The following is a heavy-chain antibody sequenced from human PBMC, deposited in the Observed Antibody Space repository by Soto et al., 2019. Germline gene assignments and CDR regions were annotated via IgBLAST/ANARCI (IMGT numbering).Heavy chain of an antibody. J-gene: IGHJ4*02. Sequence: PGESLKISCKGSGYSFITYWIGWVRQMPGKGLEWMGIIYPRDSDTRYSPSFEGQVTMSVDKSISTAHLQWSSLKASDTAVYYCARAWEHLYFDYWGQGALVTVSS. V-gene: IGHV5-51*01. CDR1: GYSFITYW. CDR3: ARAWEHLYFDY. D-gene: IGHD1-26*01. CDR2: IYPRDSDT.